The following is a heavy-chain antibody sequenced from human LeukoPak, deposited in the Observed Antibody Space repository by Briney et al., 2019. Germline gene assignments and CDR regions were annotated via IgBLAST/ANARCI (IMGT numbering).Heavy chain of an antibody. CDR3: ASQWLVRGYYFDY. V-gene: IGHV3-23*01. Sequence: GGSLRLSCAASGFTFSSYAMSWVRQAPGKGLEWVSAISGSGGSTYYADSVKGRFTISRDNSKNTLYLQMKSLRAEDTAVYYCASQWLVRGYYFDYWGQGTLVTVSS. CDR2: ISGSGGST. CDR1: GFTFSSYA. D-gene: IGHD6-19*01. J-gene: IGHJ4*02.